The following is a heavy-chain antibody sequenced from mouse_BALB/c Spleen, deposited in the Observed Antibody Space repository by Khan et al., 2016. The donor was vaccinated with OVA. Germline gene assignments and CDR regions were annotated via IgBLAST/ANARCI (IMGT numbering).Heavy chain of an antibody. Sequence: QVQLKESGPGLAAPSQSLSITYTISGFSLTTYGVHWVRQPPGKGLEWLVVIWSDGTTNYNSALKSRLTITKDNSQSQVFLKMNSLQTDDTAIYFCARQPYYHYNIMDYGGQGTSVTVSS. CDR3: ARQPYYHYNIMDY. D-gene: IGHD2-10*01. J-gene: IGHJ4*01. CDR2: IWSDGTT. CDR1: GFSLTTYG. V-gene: IGHV2-6-1*01.